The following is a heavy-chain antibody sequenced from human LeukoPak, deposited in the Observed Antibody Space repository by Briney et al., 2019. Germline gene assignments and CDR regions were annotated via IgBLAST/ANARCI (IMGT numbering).Heavy chain of an antibody. V-gene: IGHV1-69*13. CDR2: IIPVFRTA. D-gene: IGHD4-11*01. CDR1: GGTFSSYA. J-gene: IGHJ2*01. CDR3: AREPYSNFPPNWYFDL. Sequence: SVKVSCKASGGTFSSYAISWARQAPGQGLEWMGGIIPVFRTANYAQKFQGRVTITADESTSTAYMELSSLRSEDTAVYYCAREPYSNFPPNWYFDLWGRGTLVTVSS.